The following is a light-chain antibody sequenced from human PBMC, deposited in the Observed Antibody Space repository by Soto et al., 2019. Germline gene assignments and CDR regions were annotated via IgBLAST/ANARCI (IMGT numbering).Light chain of an antibody. CDR1: TSPRHSNGYNY. V-gene: IGKV2-28*01. J-gene: IGKJ5*01. Sequence: MTVSALSRLVPPGEPASISRRTSTSPRHSNGYNYLDWYLQKPGQSPQLXXYAASSLQRGVPSRCRGGGSGRDFALTIGTLQPEGVATYYCKQSHGPPPIAVGQGTRLEIK. CDR3: KQSHGPPPIA. CDR2: AAS.